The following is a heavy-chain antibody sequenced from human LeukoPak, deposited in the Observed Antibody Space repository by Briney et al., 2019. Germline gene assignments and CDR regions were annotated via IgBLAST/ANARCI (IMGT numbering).Heavy chain of an antibody. CDR2: ISGSGGST. Sequence: GGSLRLSCAASGFTFSSYAMSWVRQAPGKGLEWVSAISGSGGSTYYADSVKGRFTISRDNSKNTLYLQMNSLRAEDTAVYYCAKVGGHYYDSSGYYDYWGQGTLVTVSS. CDR1: GFTFSSYA. CDR3: AKVGGHYYDSSGYYDY. D-gene: IGHD3-22*01. V-gene: IGHV3-23*01. J-gene: IGHJ4*02.